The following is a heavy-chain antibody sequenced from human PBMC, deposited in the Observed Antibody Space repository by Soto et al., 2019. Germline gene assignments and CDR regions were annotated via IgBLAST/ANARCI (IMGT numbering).Heavy chain of an antibody. V-gene: IGHV1-18*01. CDR1: GYTFTNYV. J-gene: IGHJ4*02. CDR3: ARDGYFDY. Sequence: QVQVVQSGAEVKKPGASVKVSCKASGYTFTNYVISWARQAPGQGLEWMGWINSYNGNTRYAQKFRDRITMTTDASATTAYMELRRLRSDDTAVYFCARDGYFDYWGQGTLVTVSS. CDR2: INSYNGNT.